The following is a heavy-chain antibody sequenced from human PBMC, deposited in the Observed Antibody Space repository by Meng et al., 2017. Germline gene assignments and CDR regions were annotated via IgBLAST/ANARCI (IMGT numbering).Heavy chain of an antibody. D-gene: IGHD5-12*01. J-gene: IGHJ3*02. Sequence: SLKISCAASGFTFGSYEMNWVRQAPGRGLEWVSYISSSGSTIYYADSVKGRFTISRDNVKNSLYLQMNSLRAEDTAVYYCARDHTKLDVDIVATDAFDIWG. CDR1: GFTFGSYE. CDR3: ARDHTKLDVDIVATDAFDI. V-gene: IGHV3-48*03. CDR2: ISSSGSTI.